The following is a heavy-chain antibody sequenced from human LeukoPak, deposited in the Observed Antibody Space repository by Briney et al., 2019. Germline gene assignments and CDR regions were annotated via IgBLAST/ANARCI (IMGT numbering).Heavy chain of an antibody. D-gene: IGHD6-6*01. CDR3: ARADSNIAARRIGFDY. V-gene: IGHV3-21*01. J-gene: IGHJ4*02. Sequence: GGSLRLSCAASGFTFSSYWMSWVRQAPGKGLEWVSSISGSSSYIYYADSVKGRFTISRDNAKNSLYLQMNSLRAGDTALYYCARADSNIAARRIGFDYWGQGTLVTVSS. CDR1: GFTFSSYW. CDR2: ISGSSSYI.